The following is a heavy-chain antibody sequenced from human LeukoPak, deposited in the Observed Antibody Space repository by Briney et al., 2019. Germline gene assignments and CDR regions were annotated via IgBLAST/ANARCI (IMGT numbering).Heavy chain of an antibody. CDR1: GYTFTGYY. CDR2: INPNSGGT. CDR3: ARDGYCSSTSCYTAGYYYYYMDV. V-gene: IGHV1-2*02. J-gene: IGHJ6*03. Sequence: ASVKVSCKASGYTFTGYYMHWVRQAPGQGLEWMGWINPNSGGTNYAQKFQGRVTMTRDTSISTAYMEMSRLRSEDTAVYYCARDGYCSSTSCYTAGYYYYYMDVWGKGTTVTVSS. D-gene: IGHD2-2*02.